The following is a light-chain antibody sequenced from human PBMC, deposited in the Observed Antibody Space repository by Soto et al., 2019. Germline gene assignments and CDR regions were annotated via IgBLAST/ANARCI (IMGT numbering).Light chain of an antibody. CDR2: DND. V-gene: IGLV1-51*01. J-gene: IGLJ2*01. CDR3: ATWDNSLTSGV. Sequence: QSVLTQPPSVSAAPGQKVTISCSGSNSNIGKDYVSWYQQLPGTAPRLLIYDNDKRPSGIPDRFSAFKSGASATLGITGLQTGDEADYYCATWDNSLTSGVFGGGTKVTVL. CDR1: NSNIGKDY.